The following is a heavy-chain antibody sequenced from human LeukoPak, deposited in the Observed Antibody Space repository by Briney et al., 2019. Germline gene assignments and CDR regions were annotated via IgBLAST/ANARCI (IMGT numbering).Heavy chain of an antibody. Sequence: SQTLSLTCTVSGGSLSSGSYYWSWIRQPAGKGLEWIGRIYTSGSTNYNPSLKSRVTISVDTSKNQFSLKLSSVTAADTAVYYCAREGYYYVVDYWGQGTLVTVSS. CDR3: AREGYYYVVDY. CDR2: IYTSGST. V-gene: IGHV4-61*02. CDR1: GGSLSSGSYY. J-gene: IGHJ4*02. D-gene: IGHD3-22*01.